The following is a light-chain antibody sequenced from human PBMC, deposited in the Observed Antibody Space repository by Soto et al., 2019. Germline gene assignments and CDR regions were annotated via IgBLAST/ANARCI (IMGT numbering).Light chain of an antibody. CDR3: QQYNNWPPTWT. CDR2: GAS. J-gene: IGKJ1*01. V-gene: IGKV3-15*01. CDR1: HSVSSD. Sequence: EIVMTQSPATLSVSPGERATLSCRASHSVSSDLAWYHQKPGQAPRLLIYGASTRATGIPARFSGSGSGTEFTLTINSLQSEDFAVYYCQQYNNWPPTWTFGQGTKVDIK.